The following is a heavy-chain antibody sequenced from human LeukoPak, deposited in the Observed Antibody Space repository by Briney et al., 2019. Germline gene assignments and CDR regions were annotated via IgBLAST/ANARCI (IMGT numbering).Heavy chain of an antibody. V-gene: IGHV4-34*01. CDR2: ISHGGST. CDR3: ARKEGGQLANTRRWFDP. CDR1: GGSFSDNY. D-gene: IGHD6-13*01. J-gene: IGHJ5*02. Sequence: SETLSLTCAVYGGSFSDNYWSWIRQSPGKGLEWIGEISHGGSTNYNPSLKSRVSISLDTSKNQFSLKVTSVTAADTAVYYCARKEGGQLANTRRWFDPWGQGALVTVSS.